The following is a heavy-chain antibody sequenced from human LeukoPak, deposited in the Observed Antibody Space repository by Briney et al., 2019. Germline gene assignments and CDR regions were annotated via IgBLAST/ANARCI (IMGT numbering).Heavy chain of an antibody. Sequence: ASVKVSCKASGYTFTSYYMHWVRQAPGQGLEWMGIINPSGGSTSYAQKFQGRVTMTTDTSTSTAYMELRSLRSDDTAVYYCARDMAGDYVSSFYYYYYGMDVWGQGTTVTVSS. CDR3: ARDMAGDYVSSFYYYYYGMDV. D-gene: IGHD4-17*01. CDR2: INPSGGST. V-gene: IGHV1-46*01. CDR1: GYTFTSYY. J-gene: IGHJ6*02.